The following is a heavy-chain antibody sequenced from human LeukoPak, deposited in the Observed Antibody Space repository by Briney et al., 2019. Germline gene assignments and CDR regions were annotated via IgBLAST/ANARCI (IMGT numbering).Heavy chain of an antibody. Sequence: PSETLSLTCSVSGGSVSSGDSYWTWIRQPPGKGLEWIGEINHSGSTNYNPSLKSRVTISVDTSKNQFSLKLSSVTAADTAVYYCAREVVIVPDYFYYGLDVWGQGTTVSVSS. CDR1: GGSVSSGDSY. D-gene: IGHD2/OR15-2a*01. V-gene: IGHV4-61*08. CDR2: INHSGST. J-gene: IGHJ6*02. CDR3: AREVVIVPDYFYYGLDV.